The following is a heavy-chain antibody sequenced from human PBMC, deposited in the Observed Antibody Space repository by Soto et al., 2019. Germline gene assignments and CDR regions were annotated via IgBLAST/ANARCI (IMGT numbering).Heavy chain of an antibody. CDR3: AREDTIFGVVIGCMDV. J-gene: IGHJ6*02. V-gene: IGHV3-21*01. Sequence: GGSLRLSCAASGFTFSSYSMNWVRQAPGKGLEWISSISSSSSYIYYADSVKGRFTISRDNAKNSLYLQMNSLRAEDTAVYYCAREDTIFGVVIGCMDVWGQGTTVTVSS. D-gene: IGHD3-3*01. CDR2: ISSSSSYI. CDR1: GFTFSSYS.